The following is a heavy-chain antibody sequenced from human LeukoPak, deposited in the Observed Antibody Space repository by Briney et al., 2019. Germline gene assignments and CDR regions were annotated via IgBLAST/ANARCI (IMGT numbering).Heavy chain of an antibody. CDR3: ARLGLGSGSYYSFDY. J-gene: IGHJ4*02. CDR1: RFTFGDYA. V-gene: IGHV3-49*03. CDR2: MRSRGYGGTR. D-gene: IGHD3-10*01. Sequence: GGFLTLSCTASRFTFGDYAMSCFRRAPGKGVEWVGFMRSRGYGGTREYAASVKGRFTISRDDSKSIAYLQMNRLKTEDTAVYYCARLGLGSGSYYSFDYWGQGTLVTVSS.